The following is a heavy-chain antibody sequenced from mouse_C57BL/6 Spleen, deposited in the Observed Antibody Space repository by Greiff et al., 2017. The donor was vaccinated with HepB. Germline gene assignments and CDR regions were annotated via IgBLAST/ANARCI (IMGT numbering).Heavy chain of an antibody. CDR3: ARGVTSYAMDY. D-gene: IGHD2-2*01. V-gene: IGHV1-69*01. Sequence: QVQLQQPGAELVMPGASVKLSCKASGYTFTSYWMHWVKQRPGQGLEWIGEIDPSDSYTNYNQKFKGKSTLTVDKSSSTAYMQLSSLTSEDSAVYYCARGVTSYAMDYWGQGTSVTVSS. CDR2: IDPSDSYT. CDR1: GYTFTSYW. J-gene: IGHJ4*01.